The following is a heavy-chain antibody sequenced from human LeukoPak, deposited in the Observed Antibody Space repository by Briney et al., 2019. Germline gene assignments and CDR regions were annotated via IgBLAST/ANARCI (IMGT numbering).Heavy chain of an antibody. CDR3: ATTGPNDAFDI. CDR2: ISSSSSYI. CDR1: GFTFSSYS. D-gene: IGHD3-9*01. J-gene: IGHJ3*02. Sequence: PGGSLRLSCAASGFTFSSYSMNWVRQAPGKGLEWVSSISSSSSYIYYADSVKDRFTISGDNAKNSLYLQMNSLRAEDTAVYYCATTGPNDAFDIWGQGTMVTVSS. V-gene: IGHV3-21*01.